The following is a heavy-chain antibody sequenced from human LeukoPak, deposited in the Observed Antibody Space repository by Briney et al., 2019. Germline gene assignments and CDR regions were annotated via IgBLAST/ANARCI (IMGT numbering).Heavy chain of an antibody. CDR3: ARRSSGSFDY. J-gene: IGHJ4*02. Sequence: SETLSLTCAVCGGSFSGYYWSWIRQPPGKGLEWIGEINHGGSTNYSPSLKSRVTISVDTSKNQFSLKLSSVTAADTAVYYCARRSSGSFDYWGQGTLVTVSS. D-gene: IGHD6-19*01. CDR1: GGSFSGYY. V-gene: IGHV4-34*01. CDR2: INHGGST.